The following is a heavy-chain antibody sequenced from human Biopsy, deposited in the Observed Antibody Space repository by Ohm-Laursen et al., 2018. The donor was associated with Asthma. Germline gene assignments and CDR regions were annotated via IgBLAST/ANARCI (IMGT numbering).Heavy chain of an antibody. CDR2: IYYTGSD. J-gene: IGHJ6*02. V-gene: IGHV4-61*01. Sequence: PSDTLSLTCTVSGGSVSTGSYYWSWIRQPPGKGLEWLGYIYYTGSDNYNPSLKSRVTISVDTSKNQFSLRLNSVTAADTAVYYCARGPNYHGSGRASIGMDVWGQGTTVTVSS. CDR1: GGSVSTGSYY. D-gene: IGHD3-10*01. CDR3: ARGPNYHGSGRASIGMDV.